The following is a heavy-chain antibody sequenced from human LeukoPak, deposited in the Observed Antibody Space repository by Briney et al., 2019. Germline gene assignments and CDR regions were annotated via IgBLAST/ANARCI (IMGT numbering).Heavy chain of an antibody. D-gene: IGHD3-22*01. V-gene: IGHV1-2*02. CDR1: GYTFTGYY. Sequence: ASVKVSCKASGYTFTGYYMHWVRQAPGQGLEWMGWINPNSGGTNYAQKFQGRVTMTRDTSISTAYMELSRLRSDDTAVYYCASTYYYDSSGYYYYYYMDVWGKGTTVTVSS. J-gene: IGHJ6*03. CDR2: INPNSGGT. CDR3: ASTYYYDSSGYYYYYYMDV.